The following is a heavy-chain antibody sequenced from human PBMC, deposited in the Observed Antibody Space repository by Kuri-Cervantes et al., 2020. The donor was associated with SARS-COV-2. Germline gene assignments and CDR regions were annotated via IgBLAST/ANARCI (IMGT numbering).Heavy chain of an antibody. CDR1: GFTFSSYP. D-gene: IGHD1-1*01. Sequence: ETLSLTCATSGFTFSSYPMSWVRQAPGKGLDWVSTISGGGGSTYYADSVKGRFTISRDNSKNTLYLQMNSLRAEDTAVYFCAKDSSWKPLEDYYYYYYFDVWGKGTTVTVSS. V-gene: IGHV3-23*01. CDR2: ISGGGGST. CDR3: AKDSSWKPLEDYYYYYYFDV. J-gene: IGHJ6*03.